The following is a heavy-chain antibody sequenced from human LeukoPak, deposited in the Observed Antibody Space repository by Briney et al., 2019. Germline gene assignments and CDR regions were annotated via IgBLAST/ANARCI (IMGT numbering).Heavy chain of an antibody. CDR2: IIPIFGTA. CDR1: GGTFSSYA. D-gene: IGHD4-23*01. J-gene: IGHJ4*02. Sequence: SVKVSCKASGGTFSSYAISWVRQAPGQGLKWMGGIIPIFGTANYAQKFQGRVTITADESTSTAYMELSSLRSEDTAVYYCAKWVYGGYYFDYWGQGTLVTVSS. V-gene: IGHV1-69*13. CDR3: AKWVYGGYYFDY.